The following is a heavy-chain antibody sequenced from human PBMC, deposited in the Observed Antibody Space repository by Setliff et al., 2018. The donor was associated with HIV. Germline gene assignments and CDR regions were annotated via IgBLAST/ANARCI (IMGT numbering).Heavy chain of an antibody. Sequence: SETLSLTCAVYGGSFSGYYWSWIRQPPGKGLEWIGESNHSGSTNYNPSLKSRVTISVDTSKNQFSLKLSSVTAADTAVFYCARLTTTYYYDSSAYYHPVWGQGTLVTVSS. D-gene: IGHD3-22*01. CDR3: ARLTTTYYYDSSAYYHPV. V-gene: IGHV4-34*01. CDR2: SNHSGST. CDR1: GGSFSGYY. J-gene: IGHJ4*02.